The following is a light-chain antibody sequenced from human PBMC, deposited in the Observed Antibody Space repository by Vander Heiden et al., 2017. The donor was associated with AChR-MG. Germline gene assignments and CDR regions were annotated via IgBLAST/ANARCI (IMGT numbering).Light chain of an antibody. CDR3: QQYYTEPLT. Sequence: IVMTQSPDSLAVFLGERATINCKSSQSLLSDSKNFLAWFQQRPGQPPKLLIYWASTRASGAPDRFSGAGSGTDFTLTISSLQAEDVAVYYCQQYYTEPLTFGQGTKLQVK. J-gene: IGKJ2*01. V-gene: IGKV4-1*01. CDR2: WAS. CDR1: QSLLSDSKNF.